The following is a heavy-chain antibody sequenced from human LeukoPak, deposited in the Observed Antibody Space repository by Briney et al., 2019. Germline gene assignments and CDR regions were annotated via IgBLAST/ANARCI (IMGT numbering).Heavy chain of an antibody. CDR3: ARGDIVVVPAAINPYYYYYMDV. V-gene: IGHV1-2*02. CDR1: GYTFTGYY. D-gene: IGHD2-2*02. J-gene: IGHJ6*03. CDR2: INPNSGGT. Sequence: ASVKVSCKASGYTFTGYYMHWVRQAPGQGLEWMGWINPNSGGTNYAQKFQGRVTMTRDTSISTAYMELSRLRSDDTAVYYCARGDIVVVPAAINPYYYYYMDVWGKGTTVTVSS.